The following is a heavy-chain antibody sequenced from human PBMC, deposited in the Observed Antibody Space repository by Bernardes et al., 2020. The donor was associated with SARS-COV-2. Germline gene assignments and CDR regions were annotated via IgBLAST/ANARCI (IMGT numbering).Heavy chain of an antibody. Sequence: SETLSLTRTVSGGSINYYYWSWIRQPPGKGLEWIGYIYHSGSTNYNPSLKSRVTLSIDKSKNQFSLKLSSVTAADTAVYYCARHGKSCTNGVCQTYYYYAMDVWGQGTTVTVSS. V-gene: IGHV4-59*08. CDR1: GGSINYYY. CDR3: ARHGKSCTNGVCQTYYYYAMDV. J-gene: IGHJ6*02. D-gene: IGHD2-8*01. CDR2: IYHSGST.